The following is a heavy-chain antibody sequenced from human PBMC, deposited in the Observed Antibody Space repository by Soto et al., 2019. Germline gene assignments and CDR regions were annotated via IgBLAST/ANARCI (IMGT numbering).Heavy chain of an antibody. CDR1: GGSFRGYY. V-gene: IGHV4-34*01. D-gene: IGHD2-15*01. Sequence: SETLSLTCAVYGGSFRGYYWSWIRQPPGKGLEWIGEINHSGSTNYNPSLKSRVTISVDTSKNQFSLKLSSVTAADTAVYYCARSHCSGGSCYSGSRSDYFDPWGQGTLVTVSS. J-gene: IGHJ4*02. CDR3: ARSHCSGGSCYSGSRSDYFDP. CDR2: INHSGST.